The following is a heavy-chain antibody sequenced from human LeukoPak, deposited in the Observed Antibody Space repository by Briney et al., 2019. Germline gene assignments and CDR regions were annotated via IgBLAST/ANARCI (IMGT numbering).Heavy chain of an antibody. CDR3: ARSYIQLWLRSYFDY. Sequence: VASVKVSCQASGGTFSSYAISWVRQAPGQGLEWMGGIIPIFGTANYAQKFQGRVTITADKSTSTAYMELSSLRSEDTAVYYCARSYIQLWLRSYFDYWGQGTLVTVSS. V-gene: IGHV1-69*06. D-gene: IGHD5-18*01. CDR2: IIPIFGTA. J-gene: IGHJ4*02. CDR1: GGTFSSYA.